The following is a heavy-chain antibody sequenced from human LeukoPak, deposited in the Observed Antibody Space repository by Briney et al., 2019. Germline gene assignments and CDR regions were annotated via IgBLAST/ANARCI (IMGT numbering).Heavy chain of an antibody. Sequence: SETLSLTCAVSGVPFSNYYWSWVRQSPRQGLECLGEINHSGYTNYNPSLKSRVTMSIDTSKNQFSLRLTSVTAADTGVFYCTRAVAGHPDWGQGTLVTVSS. CDR1: GVPFSNYY. D-gene: IGHD5-12*01. J-gene: IGHJ4*02. V-gene: IGHV4-34*01. CDR2: INHSGYT. CDR3: TRAVAGHPD.